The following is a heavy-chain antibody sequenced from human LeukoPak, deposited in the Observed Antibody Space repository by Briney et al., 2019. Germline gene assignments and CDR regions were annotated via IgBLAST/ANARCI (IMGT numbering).Heavy chain of an antibody. V-gene: IGHV3-23*01. CDR2: VSGSGGHT. CDR1: GFAFSTFP. Sequence: AGSLRLSCVASGFAFSTFPMSWVRQAPGKGLEWVSAVSGSGGHTFYLDSAKGRVTISRDNSKKTLYLQMNSLRAEDTAVYYCARDSGSSPLAFDIWGQGTMVTVSS. CDR3: ARDSGSSPLAFDI. D-gene: IGHD3-10*01. J-gene: IGHJ3*02.